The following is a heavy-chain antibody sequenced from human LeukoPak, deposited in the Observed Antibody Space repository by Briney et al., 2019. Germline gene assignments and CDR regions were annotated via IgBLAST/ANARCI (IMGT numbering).Heavy chain of an antibody. CDR3: ARETSEGDREPTGYFDY. D-gene: IGHD1-1*01. J-gene: IGHJ4*02. CDR1: GYYFPVFG. V-gene: IGHV1-18*01. Sequence: ASVKVSCKTSGYYFPVFGISWVRQAPGQGLEWMGWISGYNGRTIYGQTVQDRVTMTTDTSATTVYMELRSLKFNDTAVYYCARETSEGDREPTGYFDYWGQGSLVIVSS. CDR2: ISGYNGRT.